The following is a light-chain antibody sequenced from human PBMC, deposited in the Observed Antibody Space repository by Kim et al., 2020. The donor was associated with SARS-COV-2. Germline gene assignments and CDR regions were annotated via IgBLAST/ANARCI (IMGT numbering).Light chain of an antibody. V-gene: IGKV3-11*01. CDR2: DAS. CDR1: QSVGLY. Sequence: SPGERATPSCRADQSVGLYLAWYQQKPGQAPRLLMYDASHRATGIPARFSGSGSGTDFTLTISSLEPEDFAVYYCQHRNNWPITFGQGTRLEIK. J-gene: IGKJ5*01. CDR3: QHRNNWPIT.